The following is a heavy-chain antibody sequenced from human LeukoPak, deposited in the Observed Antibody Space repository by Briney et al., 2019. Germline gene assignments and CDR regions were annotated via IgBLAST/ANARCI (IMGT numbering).Heavy chain of an antibody. D-gene: IGHD2-15*01. CDR2: INHRGST. CDR1: GGSFSGYY. Sequence: SETLSLTCAVYGGSFSGYYWSWIRQPPGKGLEWIGEINHRGSTNYNPSLKSRVTISVDTSKNQFSLKLSSVTAADTAVYYCARGSLNLGYCSGGSCYVQYFQRWGQGTLVTVSS. V-gene: IGHV4-34*01. CDR3: ARGSLNLGYCSGGSCYVQYFQR. J-gene: IGHJ1*01.